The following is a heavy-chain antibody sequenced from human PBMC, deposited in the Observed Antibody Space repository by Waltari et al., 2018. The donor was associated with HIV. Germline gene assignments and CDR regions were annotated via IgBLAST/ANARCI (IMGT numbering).Heavy chain of an antibody. CDR1: GYTFTSYA. Sequence: QVQLVQSGAEVKKPGASVKVSCKASGYTFTSYAMHWVRQAPGQRLEWMGWINAGNVNTKYSQKFQGRVTITRDTSASTAYMELSSLRSEDTAVYYCARGLVQGVIIRKDFDYWGQGTLVTVSS. CDR3: ARGLVQGVIIRKDFDY. D-gene: IGHD3-10*01. V-gene: IGHV1-3*01. J-gene: IGHJ4*02. CDR2: INAGNVNT.